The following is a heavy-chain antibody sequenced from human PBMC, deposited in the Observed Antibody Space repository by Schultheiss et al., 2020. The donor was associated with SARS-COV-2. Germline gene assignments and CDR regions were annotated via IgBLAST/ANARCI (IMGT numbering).Heavy chain of an antibody. CDR3: ARLRRMPRPLWIFDYGMDV. V-gene: IGHV5-51*01. Sequence: GGSLRLSCKGSGYSFTSYWIGWVRQMPGKGLEWMGIIYPGDSDTRYSPSFQGQVTISADKSISTAYLQWSSLKASDTAMYYCARLRRMPRPLWIFDYGMDVWGQGTTVTVSS. CDR1: GYSFTSYW. J-gene: IGHJ6*02. D-gene: IGHD3-3*01. CDR2: IYPGDSDT.